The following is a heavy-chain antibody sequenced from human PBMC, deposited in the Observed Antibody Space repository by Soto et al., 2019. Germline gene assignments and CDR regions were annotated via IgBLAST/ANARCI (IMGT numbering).Heavy chain of an antibody. CDR2: LIASGAVT. Sequence: PGGSLRLSCAASGLAFSTFAMSWVRQAPGTGLEWVSALIASGAVTYYADAVRVRFSISRDNSKNTLLLQMSSLRGEDTALYYCAKGLSXXARFDYWGQGILVTVSS. V-gene: IGHV3-23*01. J-gene: IGHJ4*02. CDR1: GLAFSTFA. CDR3: AKGLSXXARFDY.